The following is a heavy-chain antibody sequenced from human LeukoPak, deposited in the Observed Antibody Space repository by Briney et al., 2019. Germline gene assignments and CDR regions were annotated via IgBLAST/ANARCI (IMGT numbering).Heavy chain of an antibody. V-gene: IGHV1-24*01. CDR3: GIGRKFDWLLCHH. CDR1: GYTLTDVS. CDR2: FDPEGGET. J-gene: IGHJ5*02. Sequence: ASVKVSCKISGYTLTDVSMHWVRQAPGKGLEWMGGFDPEGGETVYAQKFQGRVTMTGNPSADTAYMELRSLSSEDTAVYYCGIGRKFDWLLCHHWGQGTLVTVSS. D-gene: IGHD3-9*01.